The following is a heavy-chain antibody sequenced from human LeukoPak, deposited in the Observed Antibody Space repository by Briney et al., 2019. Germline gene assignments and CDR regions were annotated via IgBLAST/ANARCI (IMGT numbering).Heavy chain of an antibody. D-gene: IGHD3-10*01. CDR3: ARDYYGSKSSSFDP. V-gene: IGHV1-2*02. J-gene: IGHJ5*02. Sequence: ASVKVSCKASGYTFTGYYMHWVRQAPGQGLEWMGWINPNSGGTNYAQKFQGRVTMTRDTSISTAYMDLSSLTSDDTAVYYCARDYYGSKSSSFDPWGQGTLVTVSS. CDR1: GYTFTGYY. CDR2: INPNSGGT.